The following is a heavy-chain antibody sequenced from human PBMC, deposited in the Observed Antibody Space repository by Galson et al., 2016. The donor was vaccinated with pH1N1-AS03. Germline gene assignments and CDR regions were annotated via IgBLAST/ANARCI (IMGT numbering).Heavy chain of an antibody. D-gene: IGHD6-13*01. CDR3: ARALRIEAASLYYFEY. CDR1: GGSISTYD. J-gene: IGHJ4*02. CDR2: IYYTGST. Sequence: ETLSLTCTVSGGSISTYDWSWVRQPPGKGPEWIGNIYYTGSTNYNPSLRSRVSISVDTSKNQFSLNMTPVTAADTAVYYCARALRIEAASLYYFEYWGQGTLVAVSS. V-gene: IGHV4-59*01.